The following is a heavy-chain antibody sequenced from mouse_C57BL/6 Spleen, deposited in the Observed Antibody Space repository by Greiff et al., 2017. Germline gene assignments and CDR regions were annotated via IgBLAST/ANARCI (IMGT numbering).Heavy chain of an antibody. J-gene: IGHJ1*03. D-gene: IGHD1-1*01. CDR2: ISSGGSYT. CDR1: GFTFSSYG. V-gene: IGHV5-6*01. CDR3: ARHYYGSSSHWYFEV. Sequence: EVKLVESGGDLVKPGGSLKLSCAASGFTFSSYGMSWVRQTPDKRLEWVATISSGGSYTYYPDSVKGRFTISRDNAKNTLYLQMSSLKSEDTAMYYCARHYYGSSSHWYFEVWGTGTTVTVSS.